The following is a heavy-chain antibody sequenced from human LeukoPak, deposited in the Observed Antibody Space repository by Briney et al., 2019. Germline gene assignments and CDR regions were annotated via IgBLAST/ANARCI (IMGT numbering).Heavy chain of an antibody. CDR3: ARDYCSGGRCYFVDY. CDR2: ITSSSSI. D-gene: IGHD2-15*01. V-gene: IGHV3-48*04. Sequence: PGGSLRLSCAASGITFSSYSLTWVRQAPGKGLEWVSYITSSSSIYYADSVKGRFTISRDNAKNSLYLQMNSLRAEDTAMYYCARDYCSGGRCYFVDYWGQGTLVTVSS. CDR1: GITFSSYS. J-gene: IGHJ4*02.